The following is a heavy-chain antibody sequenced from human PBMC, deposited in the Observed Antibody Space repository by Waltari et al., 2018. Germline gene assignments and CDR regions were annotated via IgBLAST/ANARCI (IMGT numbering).Heavy chain of an antibody. CDR2: INPKTGGT. V-gene: IGHV1-2*02. J-gene: IGHJ4*02. CDR3: ARDGIGGAHLDY. CDR1: GYPFNDYG. D-gene: IGHD1-26*01. Sequence: VQLVQSGAEAKKPEASVKVSCQASGYPFNDYGISWVRQAPGQGLEWVGYINPKTGGTAFAQKFRGRVTMTSDTSISTADMELSGLTSDDTAVYYCARDGIGGAHLDYWGQGTLVTVSS.